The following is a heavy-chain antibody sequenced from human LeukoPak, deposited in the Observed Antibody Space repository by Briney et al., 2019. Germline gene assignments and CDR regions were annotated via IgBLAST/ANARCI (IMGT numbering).Heavy chain of an antibody. CDR1: GFTFSSYA. CDR3: AKHLRTSVWFFDS. CDR2: MSGSGYTA. J-gene: IGHJ4*02. D-gene: IGHD6-19*01. V-gene: IGHV3-23*01. Sequence: GGSLRLSCAASGFTFSSYALSWVRQAPGKGLEWVSLMSGSGYTADYADSVKGRFTISRDNSKNTLYLQMNSLNAEDTALYYCAKHLRTSVWFFDSRGQGTLVTVSS.